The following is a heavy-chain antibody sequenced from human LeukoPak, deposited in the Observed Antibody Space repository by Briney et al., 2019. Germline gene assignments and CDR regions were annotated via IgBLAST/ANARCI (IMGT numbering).Heavy chain of an antibody. V-gene: IGHV4-39*01. J-gene: IGHJ3*02. CDR2: IYYSGST. CDR3: ARHTSEGNYDFWNGYRGAFDI. Sequence: SETLSLTCTVSGGSISSSSYYWGWIRQPPGKGLEWIGSIYYSGSTYYNPSLKSRVTISVDTSKNQFSLKLSSVTAADTAVYYCARHTSEGNYDFWNGYRGAFDIWGQGTMVTVSS. CDR1: GGSISSSSYY. D-gene: IGHD3-3*01.